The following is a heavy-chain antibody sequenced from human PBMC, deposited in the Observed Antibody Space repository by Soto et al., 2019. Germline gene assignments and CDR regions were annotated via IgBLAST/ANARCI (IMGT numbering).Heavy chain of an antibody. J-gene: IGHJ4*02. CDR2: ISAYNGNT. CDR1: GYTFASYG. Sequence: QVQLVQSGAEVRRPGASVKVSCKASGYTFASYGITWVRQAPGQGLEWMGWISAYNGNTNYAHKLQGRVTMTTATSTTTAYMELRSLRSDDTAVYYCARAVGYSYGFDYWGQETLVTVSS. CDR3: ARAVGYSYGFDY. V-gene: IGHV1-18*01. D-gene: IGHD5-18*01.